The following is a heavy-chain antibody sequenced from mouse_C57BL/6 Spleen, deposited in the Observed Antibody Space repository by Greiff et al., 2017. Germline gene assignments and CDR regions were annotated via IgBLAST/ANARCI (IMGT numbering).Heavy chain of an antibody. Sequence: EVQLQQSGPGLVKPGASVKIPCTASGYTFTDYNMDWVKQSPGKSLEWIGDINPNSGGTIYNQTFKGKAPLTVAKSSSTAYMELRSLTSEVTSVYNCAREDNGNYFAYWGQGTLVTVSA. CDR2: INPNSGGT. D-gene: IGHD2-1*01. CDR3: AREDNGNYFAY. J-gene: IGHJ3*01. CDR1: GYTFTDYN. V-gene: IGHV1-18*01.